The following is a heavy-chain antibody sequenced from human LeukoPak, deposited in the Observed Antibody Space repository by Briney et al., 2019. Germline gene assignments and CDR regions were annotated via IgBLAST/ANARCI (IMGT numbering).Heavy chain of an antibody. J-gene: IGHJ3*02. CDR3: ARQSTVTTFAFDI. CDR2: INHSGST. CDR1: GGSFSGYY. V-gene: IGHV4-34*01. D-gene: IGHD4-17*01. Sequence: SSETLSLTCAVYGGSFSGYYWSWIRQPPGKGLEWIGEINHSGSTNYNPSLKSRVTISVDTSKNQFSLKLSSVTAADTAVYYCARQSTVTTFAFDIWGRGTMVTVSS.